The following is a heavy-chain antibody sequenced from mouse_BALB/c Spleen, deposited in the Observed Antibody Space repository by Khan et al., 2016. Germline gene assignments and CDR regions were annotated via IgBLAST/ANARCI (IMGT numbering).Heavy chain of an antibody. CDR2: FNPDSSTI. J-gene: IGHJ3*01. V-gene: IGHV4-1*02. CDR3: ARYYGRNWLAY. CDR1: GFDFSRYW. Sequence: EVKLLESGGGLVQPGGSLKLSCAASGFDFSRYWMSWVRQAPGKGLEWIGEFNPDSSTINYTPSLKDKFIISRDNANNTLYLQMSKVRSEDTALYYCARYYGRNWLAYWGQGTRVTVSA. D-gene: IGHD1-1*01.